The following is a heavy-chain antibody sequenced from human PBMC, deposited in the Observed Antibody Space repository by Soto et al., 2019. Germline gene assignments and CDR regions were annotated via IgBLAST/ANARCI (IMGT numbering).Heavy chain of an antibody. CDR2: VRPGGST. Sequence: VQLQESGPGLVEPSGTLSLTCAVSGDSMNSRDWWSWVRQSPGKGLEWIGEVRPGGSTNYNAALSNRVTISVDASKNQFSLRLNSVTAADTAVYYCARVRLSVTTRACFDYWGQGTLVTVSS. V-gene: IGHV4-4*02. J-gene: IGHJ4*02. CDR1: GDSMNSRDW. CDR3: ARVRLSVTTRACFDY. D-gene: IGHD2-21*02.